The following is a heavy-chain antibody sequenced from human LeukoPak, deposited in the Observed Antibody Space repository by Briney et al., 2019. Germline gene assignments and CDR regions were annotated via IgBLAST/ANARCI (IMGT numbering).Heavy chain of an antibody. D-gene: IGHD1-26*01. CDR1: GFTFSGFA. CDR3: TTTSYSGSYYNY. Sequence: GGSLRLSCAASGFTFSGFAMSWVRQAPGKGLEWVGRIKSKTDGGTTDYAAPVKGRFTISRDDSKNTLYLQMNSLKTEDTAVYYCTTTSYSGSYYNYWGQGTLVTVSS. J-gene: IGHJ4*02. CDR2: IKSKTDGGTT. V-gene: IGHV3-15*01.